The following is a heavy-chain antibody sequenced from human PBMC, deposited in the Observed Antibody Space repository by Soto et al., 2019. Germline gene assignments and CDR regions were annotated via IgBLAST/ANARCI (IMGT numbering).Heavy chain of an antibody. CDR2: IIPFLGIA. V-gene: IGHV1-69*02. Sequence: VASVKVSCKASGGTFSSYPISWVRQAPGQGLEWMGRIIPFLGIANYAQKFQGRVTITADKSTSTAYMELTSLRSDDPAVYYCSTGPAGYCCSTSCYSCFQHWAQGTLVTVSS. CDR1: GGTFSSYP. CDR3: STGPAGYCCSTSCYSCFQH. J-gene: IGHJ1*01. D-gene: IGHD2-2*01.